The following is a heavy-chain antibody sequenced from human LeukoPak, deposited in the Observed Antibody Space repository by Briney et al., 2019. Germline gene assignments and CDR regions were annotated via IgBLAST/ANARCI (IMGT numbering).Heavy chain of an antibody. CDR3: ARQHRSGMVTLDYMDV. D-gene: IGHD3-10*01. CDR2: IYYSGST. CDR1: GGSISSSSYY. Sequence: PSETLSLTCTVSGGSISSSSYYWGWIRQPPGKGLEWIGSIYYSGSTYYNPSLKSRVTISVDTSKNQFSLKLSSVTAADTAVYYCARQHRSGMVTLDYMDVWGKGTTVTVSS. J-gene: IGHJ6*03. V-gene: IGHV4-39*01.